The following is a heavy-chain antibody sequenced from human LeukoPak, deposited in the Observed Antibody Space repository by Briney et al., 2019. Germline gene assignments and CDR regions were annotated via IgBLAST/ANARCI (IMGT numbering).Heavy chain of an antibody. CDR3: ARGGGVRWLQLAIWFDY. D-gene: IGHD5-24*01. CDR1: GGSFSGYY. J-gene: IGHJ4*02. Sequence: SETLSLTCAVYGGSFSGYYWSWMRQPPGKGLEWIGEINHSGSTNYNPSLKSRVTISVDTSKNQFSLKLSSVTAAETAVYYCARGGGVRWLQLAIWFDYWGQGTLVTVSS. CDR2: INHSGST. V-gene: IGHV4-34*01.